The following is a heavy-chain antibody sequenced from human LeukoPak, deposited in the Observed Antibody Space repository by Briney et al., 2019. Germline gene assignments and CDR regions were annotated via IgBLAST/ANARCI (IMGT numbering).Heavy chain of an antibody. Sequence: GGSLRLSCAASGFTFSSYGMHWVRQAPGKGLEWVAVIWYDGSNKYYADSVKGRFTISRDNSKNTVYLQMNSLRAEETAVYYCARPGYSSGCYYFDYWGQGTRVTVS. CDR3: ARPGYSSGCYYFDY. CDR1: GFTFSSYG. J-gene: IGHJ4*02. CDR2: IWYDGSNK. D-gene: IGHD6-19*01. V-gene: IGHV3-33*01.